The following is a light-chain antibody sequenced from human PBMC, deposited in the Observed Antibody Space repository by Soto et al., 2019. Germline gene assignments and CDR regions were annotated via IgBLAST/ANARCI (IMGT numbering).Light chain of an antibody. V-gene: IGLV2-8*01. CDR1: SSDVGDNY. J-gene: IGLJ2*01. Sequence: QSALAQPPSASGSPGQSVTISCTGTSSDVGDNYVSWYQQHLGKAPKLIIYEVTLRPSGVPDRFSGSKSGNTASLTVSGLQADDEADYYCGTWDSSLSAVVFGGGTKLTVL. CDR2: EVT. CDR3: GTWDSSLSAVV.